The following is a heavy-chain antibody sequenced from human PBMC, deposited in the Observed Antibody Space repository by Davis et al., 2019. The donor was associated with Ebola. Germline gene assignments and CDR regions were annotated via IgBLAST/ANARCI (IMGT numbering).Heavy chain of an antibody. D-gene: IGHD3-10*01. Sequence: GESLKISCAASGFTFSDYYMSWIRQAPGKGLEWVSYISSSGSTIYYADSVKGRFPISRDNSKNTLFLQMNSLRPEDTAVYYCAREGYYGFDYWGQGTLVTVSS. CDR1: GFTFSDYY. CDR3: AREGYYGFDY. V-gene: IGHV3-11*04. J-gene: IGHJ4*02. CDR2: ISSSGSTI.